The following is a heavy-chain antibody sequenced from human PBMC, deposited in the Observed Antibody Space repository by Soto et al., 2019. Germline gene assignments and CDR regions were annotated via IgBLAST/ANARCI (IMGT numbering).Heavy chain of an antibody. CDR1: DSSFTSSW. CDR3: ARHVSGYSYGYNPDYYYYYYMDV. J-gene: IGHJ6*03. D-gene: IGHD5-18*01. CDR2: FYPGDSDT. Sequence: PGESLKISCKGSDSSFTSSWIGWVRQMPWKGLEWMGIFYPGDSDTRYSPSFQGQVTISADKSISTAYLQWSSLKASDTAMYYCARHVSGYSYGYNPDYYYYYYMDVWGKGTTVTVSS. V-gene: IGHV5-51*01.